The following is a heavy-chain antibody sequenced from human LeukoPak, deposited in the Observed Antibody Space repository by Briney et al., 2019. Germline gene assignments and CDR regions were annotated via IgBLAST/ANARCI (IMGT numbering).Heavy chain of an antibody. D-gene: IGHD6-19*01. V-gene: IGHV1-2*02. CDR3: ACGWYDY. CDR1: GYSFTGYY. CDR2: INPNSGDT. Sequence: ASVKVSCKACGYSFTGYYMHWVRRARGRGLEWMGWINPNSGDTKYAQKFQGRVTMTRDTSISTAYMELTRLRSDDTAVYYCACGWYDYWGQGTLVTVSS. J-gene: IGHJ4*02.